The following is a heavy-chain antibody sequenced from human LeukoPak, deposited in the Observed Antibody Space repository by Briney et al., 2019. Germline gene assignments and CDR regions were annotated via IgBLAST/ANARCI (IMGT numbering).Heavy chain of an antibody. D-gene: IGHD6-19*01. Sequence: PGGSLRLSCAASGFTFSSYEMNWVRQARGKGLEWVSYISSSGSTIYYADSVKGRFTISRDNAKNSLYLQMNSLRAEDTAVYYCARIAVAGPYFDYWGQGTLVTVSS. CDR1: GFTFSSYE. CDR2: ISSSGSTI. V-gene: IGHV3-48*03. J-gene: IGHJ4*02. CDR3: ARIAVAGPYFDY.